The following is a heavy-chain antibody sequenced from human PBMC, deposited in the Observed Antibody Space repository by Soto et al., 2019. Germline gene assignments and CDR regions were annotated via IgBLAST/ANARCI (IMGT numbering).Heavy chain of an antibody. CDR2: IYPGDSDT. Sequence: PGESLKISCKGSGYSFTSYWIGWVRQMPGKGLEWMGIIYPGDSDTRYSPSFQGQVTISADKSVSTAYLQWSSLKASDTAMYYCARQVREWELINWFGPWGQGTLVTVSS. V-gene: IGHV5-51*01. CDR1: GYSFTSYW. J-gene: IGHJ5*02. CDR3: ARQVREWELINWFGP. D-gene: IGHD1-26*01.